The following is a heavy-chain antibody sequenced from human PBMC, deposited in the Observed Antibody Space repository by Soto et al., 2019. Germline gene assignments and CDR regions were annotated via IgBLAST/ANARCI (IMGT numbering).Heavy chain of an antibody. D-gene: IGHD6-19*01. Sequence: GGSLRLSCAASGFTFSSYGMHWVRQAPGKGLEWVAVIWYDGSNKYYADSVKGRFTISRDNSKNTLYLQMNSLRAEDTAVYYCARDTCSSGWYNYYYGMDVWGQGTTVTVSS. CDR2: IWYDGSNK. J-gene: IGHJ6*02. V-gene: IGHV3-33*01. CDR1: GFTFSSYG. CDR3: ARDTCSSGWYNYYYGMDV.